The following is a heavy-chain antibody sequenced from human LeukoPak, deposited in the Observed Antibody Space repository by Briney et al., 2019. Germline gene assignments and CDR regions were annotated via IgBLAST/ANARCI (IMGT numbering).Heavy chain of an antibody. Sequence: PSETLSLTCAVSGYFISSDYYWGWIRQPPGKGLAWIGTIYHIGSTYYNPSLKSRVIISVGTSKNQFSLKPNSVTAADTAVYYCARIYCTGGSCYHHDYWGQGTLVTVSS. V-gene: IGHV4-38-2*01. CDR1: GYFISSDYY. CDR2: IYHIGST. D-gene: IGHD2-15*01. J-gene: IGHJ4*02. CDR3: ARIYCTGGSCYHHDY.